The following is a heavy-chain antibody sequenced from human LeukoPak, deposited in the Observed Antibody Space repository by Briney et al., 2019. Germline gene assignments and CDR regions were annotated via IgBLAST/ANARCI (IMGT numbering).Heavy chain of an antibody. J-gene: IGHJ5*02. Sequence: PSETLSLTCTVSGGAVSSGSCYWSWIRQPPGQGLEWIGYIHYSGSTKYNPSLKSRVTMSVDTSKNQFSLKVTSVTAADTAIYYCTRTNYGDYNWFDPWGQGTLVTVSS. CDR1: GGAVSSGSCY. V-gene: IGHV4-61*01. D-gene: IGHD4-17*01. CDR2: IHYSGST. CDR3: TRTNYGDYNWFDP.